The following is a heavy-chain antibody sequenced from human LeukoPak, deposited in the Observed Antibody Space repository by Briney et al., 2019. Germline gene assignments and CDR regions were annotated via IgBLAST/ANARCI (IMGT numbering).Heavy chain of an antibody. Sequence: GGSLRLSCAASGFTFTSYSMNWVRQAPGKGLEWISYISSSSSAIYYADSVKGRFTISRDNAKNSLFLQMNSLRVEDTAVYYCTRDRSQHYFDYWGQGALVTVSS. CDR3: TRDRSQHYFDY. D-gene: IGHD5-18*01. CDR2: ISSSSSAI. CDR1: GFTFTSYS. J-gene: IGHJ4*02. V-gene: IGHV3-48*01.